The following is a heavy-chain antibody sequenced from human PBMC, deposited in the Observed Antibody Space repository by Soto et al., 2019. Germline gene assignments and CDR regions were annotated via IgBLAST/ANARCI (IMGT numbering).Heavy chain of an antibody. CDR2: INHSGST. J-gene: IGHJ4*02. D-gene: IGHD3-3*01. V-gene: IGHV4-34*01. CDR1: GGSFSGYY. Sequence: SETLSLTCAVYGGSFSGYYWSWIRQPPGKGLEWIGEINHSGSTNYNPSLKSRVTISVDTSKNQFSLKLSSVTAADTAVYYCARGRTIFGVVTNYYFDYWGQGNLVTVSS. CDR3: ARGRTIFGVVTNYYFDY.